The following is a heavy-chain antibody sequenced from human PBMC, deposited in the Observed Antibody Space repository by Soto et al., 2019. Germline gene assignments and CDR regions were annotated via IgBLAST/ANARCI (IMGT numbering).Heavy chain of an antibody. V-gene: IGHV1-69*13. CDR2: IIPIFGTA. CDR1: GGTFSSYA. Sequence: SVKVSCKASGGTFSSYAISWVRQAPGQGLEWMGGIIPIFGTANYAQKFQGRVTITADESTSTAYMELSSLRSEDTAVYYCARGRQNCSSSYYFDYWGQRTLVTVSS. D-gene: IGHD6-6*01. J-gene: IGHJ4*02. CDR3: ARGRQNCSSSYYFDY.